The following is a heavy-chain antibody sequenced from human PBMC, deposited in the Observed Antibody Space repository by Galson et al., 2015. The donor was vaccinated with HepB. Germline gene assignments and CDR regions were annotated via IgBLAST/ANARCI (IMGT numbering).Heavy chain of an antibody. D-gene: IGHD2-2*01. Sequence: SLRLSCAASGFTFSSYSMNWVRQAPGKGLEWVSSISSSSSYIYYADSVKGRFTISRDNAKNSLYLQMNSLRAEDTAVYYCARGYCSSTSCSYFDYWGQGTLVTVSS. V-gene: IGHV3-21*01. CDR3: ARGYCSSTSCSYFDY. CDR1: GFTFSSYS. J-gene: IGHJ4*02. CDR2: ISSSSSYI.